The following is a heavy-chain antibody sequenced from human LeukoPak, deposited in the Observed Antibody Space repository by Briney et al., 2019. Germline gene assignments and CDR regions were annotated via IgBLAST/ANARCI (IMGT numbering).Heavy chain of an antibody. D-gene: IGHD3-22*01. CDR1: GDSISSGGYS. Sequence: NPAQTLSLTCAVSGDSISSGGYSWSWIRQPPGKGLEWIGYIYYSGSTNYNPSLKSRVTISVDTSKNQFSLRLSSVTAADTAVYYCARVTGYIVEDYFDYWGQGTLVTVSS. V-gene: IGHV4-61*08. CDR2: IYYSGST. CDR3: ARVTGYIVEDYFDY. J-gene: IGHJ4*02.